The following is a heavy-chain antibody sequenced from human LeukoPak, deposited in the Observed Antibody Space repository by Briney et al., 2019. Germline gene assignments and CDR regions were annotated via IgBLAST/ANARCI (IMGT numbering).Heavy chain of an antibody. CDR3: ARPLVGDALDY. D-gene: IGHD1-26*01. CDR1: GFTLSRYG. CDR2: NWYDRSNE. J-gene: IGHJ4*02. Sequence: PGVSLRLSCAASGFTLSRYGMLRVRQAPGKGREWGAVNWYDRSNEYYADSVKGRVTIFRDNSKNTLHLQMNRLRAEDTAVYYCARPLVGDALDYWGQGTLVTVSS. V-gene: IGHV3-33*08.